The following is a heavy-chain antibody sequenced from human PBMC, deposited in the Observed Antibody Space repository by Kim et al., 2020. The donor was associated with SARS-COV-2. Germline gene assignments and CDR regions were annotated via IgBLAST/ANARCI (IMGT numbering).Heavy chain of an antibody. CDR2: ICGSGGST. Sequence: GGSLRLSCAASGFTFSSYAMSWVRQAPGKGLEWVSAICGSGGSTYYADSVKGRFTISRDNSKNTLYLQMNSLRAEDTAVYYCAKGARKYSYGYYYYGMDVWGQGTTVTVSS. J-gene: IGHJ6*02. V-gene: IGHV3-23*01. D-gene: IGHD5-18*01. CDR1: GFTFSSYA. CDR3: AKGARKYSYGYYYYGMDV.